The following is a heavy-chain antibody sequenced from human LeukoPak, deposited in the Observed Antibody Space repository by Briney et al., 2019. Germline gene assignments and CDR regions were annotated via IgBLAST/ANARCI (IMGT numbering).Heavy chain of an antibody. CDR2: IRYDGSNK. V-gene: IGHV3-30*02. D-gene: IGHD1-7*01. CDR1: GFTFSSYG. J-gene: IGHJ4*02. CDR3: AKPYHSNWNYDEIDY. Sequence: GGSLRLSCAASGFTFSSYGMHWVRQAPGKGLEWVAFIRYDGSNKYYADSVKGRFTISRDNSKNTLYLQMNSLRAEDTAVYFFAKPYHSNWNYDEIDYGGQGTLVTVSS.